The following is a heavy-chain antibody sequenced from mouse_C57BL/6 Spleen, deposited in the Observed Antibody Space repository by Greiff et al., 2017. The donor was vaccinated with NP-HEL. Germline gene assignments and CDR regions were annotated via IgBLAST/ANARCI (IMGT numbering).Heavy chain of an antibody. CDR3: AREGDAMDY. Sequence: VQLQQPGAELVRPGTSVKLSCKASGYTFTSYWMHWVKQRPGQGLEWIGVIDPSDSYTTYNQKFKGKATLTVDTSSSTAYMQLSSLTSEDSAVYYCAREGDAMDYWGQGTSVTVSS. CDR2: IDPSDSYT. V-gene: IGHV1-59*01. CDR1: GYTFTSYW. J-gene: IGHJ4*01.